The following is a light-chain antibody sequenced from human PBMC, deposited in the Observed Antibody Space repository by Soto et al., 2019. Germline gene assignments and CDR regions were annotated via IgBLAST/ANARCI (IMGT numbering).Light chain of an antibody. CDR2: GAT. CDR1: QSVNSNY. V-gene: IGKV3-20*01. J-gene: IGKJ4*01. Sequence: EIVWTQSPGTLSLYPGERVTVSCRASQSVNSNYLGWYQQKPGQAPRLLIYGATTRPTGVPDRFSGSGAGTDFTLTISRLEPEDCAVYYCQQYDSPPFNFGGGTKVEIK. CDR3: QQYDSPPFN.